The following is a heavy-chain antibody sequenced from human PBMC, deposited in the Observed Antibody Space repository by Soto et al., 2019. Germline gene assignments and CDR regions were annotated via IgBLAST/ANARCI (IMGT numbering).Heavy chain of an antibody. Sequence: SVKVSCKASGFTFTSSAVQWVRQARGQRLEWIGWIVVGSGNTNYAQKFQERVTITRDMSTSTAYMELSSLRAEDTAVYYCAKGITDTGGYYYYSMDVWGQGTAVTVSS. CDR3: AKGITDTGGYYYYSMDV. CDR2: IVVGSGNT. CDR1: GFTFTSSA. J-gene: IGHJ6*02. D-gene: IGHD3-16*01. V-gene: IGHV1-58*01.